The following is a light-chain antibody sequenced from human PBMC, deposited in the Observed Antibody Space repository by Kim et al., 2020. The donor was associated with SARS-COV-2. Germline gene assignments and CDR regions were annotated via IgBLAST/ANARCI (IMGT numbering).Light chain of an antibody. CDR2: GKN. CDR1: RLRTYY. CDR3: NSRDNSGDHVV. J-gene: IGLJ2*01. V-gene: IGLV3-19*01. Sequence: LGQTVRITCQGDRLRTYYATWYQQKPGQAPIVVMYGKNNRPSGIPDRFSGSSSGNTASLTVTGAQAVDEADYYCNSRDNSGDHVVFGGGTQLTVL.